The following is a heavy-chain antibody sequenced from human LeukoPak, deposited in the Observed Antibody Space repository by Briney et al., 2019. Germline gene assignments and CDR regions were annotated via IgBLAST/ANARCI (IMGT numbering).Heavy chain of an antibody. D-gene: IGHD7-27*01. Sequence: GGSLRLSCAASGFTFSSYAMSWVRQAPGKGLEWVSSISSSSSYIYYADSVKGRFTISRDNAKNSLYLQMNSLRAEDTAVYYCARDETGNWDYYYYYMDVWGKGTTVTVSS. CDR1: GFTFSSYA. CDR2: ISSSSSYI. V-gene: IGHV3-21*01. CDR3: ARDETGNWDYYYYYMDV. J-gene: IGHJ6*03.